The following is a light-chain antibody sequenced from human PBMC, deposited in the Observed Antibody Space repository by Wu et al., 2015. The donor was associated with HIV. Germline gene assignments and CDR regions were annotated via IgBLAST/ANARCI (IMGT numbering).Light chain of an antibody. CDR2: GAS. J-gene: IGKJ4*01. Sequence: EIVLTQSPTSLSVSPGERATLSCRASQSVRSNLAWYQQKPGQAPRLLIYGASTRATGIPARFSGSGSGTDFTLTISSLQSEDFAVYYCQQYNIWPPLTFGG. V-gene: IGKV3-15*01. CDR3: QQYNIWPPLT. CDR1: QSVRSN.